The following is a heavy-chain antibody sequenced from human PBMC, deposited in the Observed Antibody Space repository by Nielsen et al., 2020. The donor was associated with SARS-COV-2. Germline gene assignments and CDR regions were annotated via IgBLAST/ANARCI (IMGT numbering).Heavy chain of an antibody. CDR3: ARANRAAAGTGPFDY. CDR2: IDPSDSYT. V-gene: IGHV5-10-1*01. CDR1: GYSFTSYW. D-gene: IGHD6-13*01. J-gene: IGHJ4*02. Sequence: GESLKISCKGSGYSFTSYWISWVRQMPGKGLEWMGRIDPSDSYTNYSPSFQGHVTISADKSISTAYLQWSSLKASDTAMYYCARANRAAAGTGPFDYWGQGTLVTVSS.